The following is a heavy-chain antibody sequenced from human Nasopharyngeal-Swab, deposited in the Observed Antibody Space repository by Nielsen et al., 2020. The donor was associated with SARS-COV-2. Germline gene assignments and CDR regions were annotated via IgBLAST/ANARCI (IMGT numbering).Heavy chain of an antibody. V-gene: IGHV3-21*01. CDR2: ISSSSSYI. CDR3: ARDPPPYSSSWYSAYYYYGMDV. Sequence: GGSLRLSCAASGFTFSSYSMNWVRQAPGKGPEWVSSISSSSSYIYYADSVKGRFTISRDNAKNSLYLQMNSLRAEDTAVYYCARDPPPYSSSWYSAYYYYGMDVWGQGTTVTVSS. CDR1: GFTFSSYS. J-gene: IGHJ6*02. D-gene: IGHD6-13*01.